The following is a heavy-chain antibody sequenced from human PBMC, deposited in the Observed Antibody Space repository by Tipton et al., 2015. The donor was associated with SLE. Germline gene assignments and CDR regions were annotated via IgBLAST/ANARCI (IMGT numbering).Heavy chain of an antibody. Sequence: LRLSCTVSGGSITTSRSYWGWIRQPPGKGLEWIGTISYSGNTYYNPSLKSRVTISVDTSKNQFSLKLSSVTATDTAMYYCARAYDVSGYYSYFFDYWGQGTLVTVSS. V-gene: IGHV4-39*01. CDR1: GGSITTSRSY. D-gene: IGHD3-22*01. J-gene: IGHJ4*02. CDR3: ARAYDVSGYYSYFFDY. CDR2: ISYSGNT.